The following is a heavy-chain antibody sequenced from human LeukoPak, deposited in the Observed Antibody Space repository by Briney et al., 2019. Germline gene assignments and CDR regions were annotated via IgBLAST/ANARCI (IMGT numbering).Heavy chain of an antibody. Sequence: GGSLRLSCAASGFTCSPCGMTWVRQAPGKGLEWVAAISSSGDSTAHADSVKGRFTISRDNSKNTVFLQMNSLRAEDTAVYYCAKTPGGYLDYWGQGTRVTVPS. V-gene: IGHV3-23*01. J-gene: IGHJ4*02. CDR3: AKTPGGYLDY. CDR1: GFTCSPCG. CDR2: ISSSGDST.